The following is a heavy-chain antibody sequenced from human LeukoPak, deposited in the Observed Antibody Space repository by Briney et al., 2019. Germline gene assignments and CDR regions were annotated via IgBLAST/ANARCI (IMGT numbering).Heavy chain of an antibody. CDR1: GGSISSGSYY. V-gene: IGHV4-61*02. Sequence: SETLSLTCTVSGGSISSGSYYWSWIRQPAGKGLEWIGRIYTSGSTNYNPSLKSRVTMSVDTSKNQFSLKLSSVTAADTAVYYCARDQEVITSGYFDYWGQGTLVTVSS. D-gene: IGHD3-22*01. J-gene: IGHJ4*02. CDR2: IYTSGST. CDR3: ARDQEVITSGYFDY.